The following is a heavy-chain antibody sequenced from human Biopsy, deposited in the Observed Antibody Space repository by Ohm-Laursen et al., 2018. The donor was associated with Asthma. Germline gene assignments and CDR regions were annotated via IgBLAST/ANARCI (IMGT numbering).Heavy chain of an antibody. D-gene: IGHD1-26*01. Sequence: VASVKVSCKAQGDILSSFGIKWVRKAPGQGLEWMGWISAYNGNTNYAQKLQGRVTMTTDTSTSTAYMELRSLRSDDTAVYYCARDGPVGAPSDYWGQGTLVTVSS. J-gene: IGHJ4*02. V-gene: IGHV1-18*01. CDR2: ISAYNGNT. CDR1: GDILSSFG. CDR3: ARDGPVGAPSDY.